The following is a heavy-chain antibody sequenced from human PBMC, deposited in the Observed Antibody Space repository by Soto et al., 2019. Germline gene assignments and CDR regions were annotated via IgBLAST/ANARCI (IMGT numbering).Heavy chain of an antibody. D-gene: IGHD3-10*01. V-gene: IGHV4-59*01. CDR2: IYYSGST. CDR3: ARDSFTMVRGVSYGMDV. Sequence: PSETLSLTCTVSGGSISSYYWSWIRQPPGKGLEWVGYIYYSGSTNYNPSLKSRVTISVDTSKNPLSLKLSSVSGADTAVYYCARDSFTMVRGVSYGMDVWGQGTTVTVSS. CDR1: GGSISSYY. J-gene: IGHJ6*02.